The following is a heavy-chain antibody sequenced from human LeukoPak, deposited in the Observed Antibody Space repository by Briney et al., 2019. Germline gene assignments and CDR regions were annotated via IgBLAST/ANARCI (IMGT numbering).Heavy chain of an antibody. CDR1: GGSISSYY. Sequence: PSETLSLTRTVSGGSISSYYWSWIRQPPGKGLEWIGYIYYSGSTNYNPSLKSRVTISVDTSKNQFSLKLSSVTAADTAVYCCARDSQKYYDFWSGYLGWFDPWGQGTLVTVSS. CDR2: IYYSGST. D-gene: IGHD3-3*01. J-gene: IGHJ5*02. V-gene: IGHV4-59*12. CDR3: ARDSQKYYDFWSGYLGWFDP.